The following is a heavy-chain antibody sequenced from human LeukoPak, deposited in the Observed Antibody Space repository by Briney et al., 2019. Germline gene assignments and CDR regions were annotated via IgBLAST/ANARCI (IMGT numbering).Heavy chain of an antibody. CDR2: IYYSGST. V-gene: IGHV4-31*03. Sequence: SETLSLTCTVSVGSIRSVGYYWTWIPHHPGKGLEWFGYIYYSGSTHYNPSLKSRVTISVDTSKNQFSLKLSSVTAADTAVYYCARAKRITMVRGPHGPFDYWGQGTLVTVSS. CDR3: ARAKRITMVRGPHGPFDY. D-gene: IGHD3-10*01. CDR1: VGSIRSVGYY. J-gene: IGHJ4*02.